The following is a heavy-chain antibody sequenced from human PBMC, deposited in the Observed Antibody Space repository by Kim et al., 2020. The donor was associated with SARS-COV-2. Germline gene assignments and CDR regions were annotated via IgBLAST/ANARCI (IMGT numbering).Heavy chain of an antibody. CDR1: GGSISSYY. CDR3: ARQGSSGWTLTLDYYYGMDV. J-gene: IGHJ6*02. D-gene: IGHD6-19*01. CDR2: IYYSGST. V-gene: IGHV4-59*08. Sequence: SETLSLTCTVSGGSISSYYWSWIRQPPGKGLEWIGYIYYSGSTTYNPSLKSRVTISVDTSKNQFSLKLSSVTAADTAVYYCARQGSSGWTLTLDYYYGMDVWGQGTTVTVPS.